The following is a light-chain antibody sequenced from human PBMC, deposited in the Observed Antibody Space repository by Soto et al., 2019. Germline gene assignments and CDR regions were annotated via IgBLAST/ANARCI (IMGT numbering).Light chain of an antibody. J-gene: IGLJ2*01. CDR3: STYTSSSTLVV. CDR2: DVS. V-gene: IGLV2-14*03. CDR1: SSDVGGYNY. Sequence: QSALAQPASVSGSPGQSITISCAGTSSDVGGYNYVSWYQHHPGKAPKLMIYDVSNRPSGLSNRFSGSKSGNTASLTISGLQAEDEADYFCSTYTSSSTLVVFGGGTQLTVL.